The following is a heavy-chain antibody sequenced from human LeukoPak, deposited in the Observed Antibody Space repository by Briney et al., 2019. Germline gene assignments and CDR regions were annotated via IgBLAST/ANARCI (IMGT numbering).Heavy chain of an antibody. CDR1: GYIFTNSW. CDR2: ISPGNSDT. V-gene: IGHV5-51*01. D-gene: IGHD3-10*01. CDR3: ATESYGSGRN. Sequence: GEFLKISCKGSGYIFTNSWIGWVRQMPGKGLEWMGIISPGNSDTRYSPSFQGQVTISADESISTAYLQWSSLKASDTAMYYCATESYGSGRNWGQGTLVTVSS. J-gene: IGHJ4*02.